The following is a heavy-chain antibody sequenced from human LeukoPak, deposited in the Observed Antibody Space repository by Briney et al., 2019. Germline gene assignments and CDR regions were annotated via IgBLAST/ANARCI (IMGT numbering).Heavy chain of an antibody. CDR3: ARARVVRGAGGAFDI. Sequence: GGSLRLSCAASGFTFSSYGMHWVRQAPGKGLEWVAFIRYDGSNKYYADSVKGRFTISRDNSKNTLYLQMNSLRAEDTAVYYCARARVVRGAGGAFDIWGQGTTVTVSS. J-gene: IGHJ3*02. CDR1: GFTFSSYG. CDR2: IRYDGSNK. V-gene: IGHV3-30*02. D-gene: IGHD3-10*01.